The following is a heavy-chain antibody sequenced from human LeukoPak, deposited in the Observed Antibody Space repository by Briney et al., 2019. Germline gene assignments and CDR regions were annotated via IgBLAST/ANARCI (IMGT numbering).Heavy chain of an antibody. V-gene: IGHV1-18*01. D-gene: IGHD6-19*01. CDR1: GYTIIRYS. J-gene: IGHJ4*03. Sequence: ASAKVSCKASGYTIIRYSITGVGRALGQGLEWLVWISSYNGDTNYAQNPQHRVIMITDTSSSTAYTQAGSLRSAAATVFYCAGDPSKSGGRNPYFDSWGQRTLGTVSS. CDR2: ISSYNGDT. CDR3: AGDPSKSGGRNPYFDS.